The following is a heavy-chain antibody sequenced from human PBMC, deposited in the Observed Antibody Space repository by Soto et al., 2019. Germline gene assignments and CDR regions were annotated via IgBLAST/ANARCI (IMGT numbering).Heavy chain of an antibody. CDR2: VYYSGST. Sequence: SETLSLTCTVSGASISSSYWSWIRQPPGTRLEWIGYVYYSGSTNYNPSLKSRVSISIDTSRNQFSLKLNSVTAADTAVYYCARGYYDSNGQSNTFDIWGRGTMVTVSS. D-gene: IGHD3-22*01. CDR3: ARGYYDSNGQSNTFDI. J-gene: IGHJ3*02. CDR1: GASISSSY. V-gene: IGHV4-59*01.